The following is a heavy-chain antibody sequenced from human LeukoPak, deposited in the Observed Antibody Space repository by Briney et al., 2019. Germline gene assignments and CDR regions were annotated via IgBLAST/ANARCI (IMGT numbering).Heavy chain of an antibody. CDR1: GFTFSSYW. CDR3: ARERGALGY. CDR2: INSDGSST. J-gene: IGHJ4*02. V-gene: IGHV3-74*01. D-gene: IGHD1-26*01. Sequence: GGSLRLSCAASGFTFSSYWMHWVRQGPGKGLVWVSRINSDGSSTAYAGSVEGRFTISRDNAKNTLYLQMNSLRAEDTAVYYCARERGALGYWGQGTLVTVSS.